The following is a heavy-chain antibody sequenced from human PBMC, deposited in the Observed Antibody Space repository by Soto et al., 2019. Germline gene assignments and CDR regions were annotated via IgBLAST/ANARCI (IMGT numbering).Heavy chain of an antibody. Sequence: QITLKESGPTLVKPTQTLTLTCTFSGFSLSTSGVGVAWIRQPPGKALEWLALIYWDDDKRYSPSLKSRLTITKDTSNNQVVLTMTNMDPVDTATYYCAQAPYSTWYLNFWGQGTLVTVSS. J-gene: IGHJ4*02. V-gene: IGHV2-5*02. D-gene: IGHD6-13*01. CDR2: IYWDDDK. CDR1: GFSLSTSGVG. CDR3: AQAPYSTWYLNF.